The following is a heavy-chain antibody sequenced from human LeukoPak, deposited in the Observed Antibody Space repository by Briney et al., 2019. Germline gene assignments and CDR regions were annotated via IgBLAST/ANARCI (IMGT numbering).Heavy chain of an antibody. V-gene: IGHV3-13*01. D-gene: IGHD1-20*01. CDR2: IGTAGDT. CDR3: ARAGYWATGITGTTGGMDV. CDR1: GFTFNNYD. J-gene: IGHJ6*02. Sequence: GGSLRLSCAASGFTFNNYDMHWVRQASGKGLEWVSAIGTAGDTYYPDSVKGRFTISRENANNSLYLHMNSLRAGDTAVYYCARAGYWATGITGTTGGMDVWGRGTPVTVSS.